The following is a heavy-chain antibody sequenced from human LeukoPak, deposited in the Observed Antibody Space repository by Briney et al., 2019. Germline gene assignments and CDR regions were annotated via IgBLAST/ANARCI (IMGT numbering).Heavy chain of an antibody. D-gene: IGHD3-9*01. Sequence: ASVKVSCKASGYTFTGYYMHWVRQAPGQGLEWMGWINPNSGGTNYAQKFQGRVTMTRDTSISTAYVELSRLRSDDTAVYYCARVIRYFDWARHHDAFDIWGQGTMVTVSS. V-gene: IGHV1-2*02. CDR1: GYTFTGYY. CDR3: ARVIRYFDWARHHDAFDI. CDR2: INPNSGGT. J-gene: IGHJ3*02.